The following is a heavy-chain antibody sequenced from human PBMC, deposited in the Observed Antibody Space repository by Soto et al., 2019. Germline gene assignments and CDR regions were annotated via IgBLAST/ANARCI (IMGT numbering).Heavy chain of an antibody. D-gene: IGHD5-12*01. CDR1: GYTFTSYA. CDR3: ARDRGYSVDFDY. J-gene: IGHJ4*02. V-gene: IGHV1-3*01. Sequence: GASVKVSCKASGYTFTSYAMHWVRQAPGQRLEWMGWINAGNGNTKYSQKFQGRVTITRDTSASTAYMELSSLGSEDTAVYYCARDRGYSVDFDYWGQGTLVTVSS. CDR2: INAGNGNT.